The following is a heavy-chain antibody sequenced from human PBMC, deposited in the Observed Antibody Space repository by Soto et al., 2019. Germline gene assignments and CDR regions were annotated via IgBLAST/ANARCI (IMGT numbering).Heavy chain of an antibody. CDR2: IYYSGST. J-gene: IGHJ6*02. Sequence: SETLSLTCAVSCGSISSYYCSWIRPPPGKGLEWIGYIYYSGSTNYNPSLKSRVTISVDTSKNQFSLKLSSVTAADTAVYYCARGDEYSSSDDYYYYGMDVWGQGTTVTVS. V-gene: IGHV4-59*01. CDR1: CGSISSYY. D-gene: IGHD6-6*01. CDR3: ARGDEYSSSDDYYYYGMDV.